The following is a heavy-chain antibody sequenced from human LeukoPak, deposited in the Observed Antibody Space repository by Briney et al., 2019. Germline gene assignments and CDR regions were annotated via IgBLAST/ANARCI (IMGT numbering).Heavy chain of an antibody. CDR1: GFTFSGYW. CDR3: ARVGTITMVRGGLYNWFDP. D-gene: IGHD3-10*01. V-gene: IGHV3-74*01. CDR2: ISSDGSST. Sequence: PGGSLRLSCAASGFTFSGYWMHWVRQAPGKGLVWVSLISSDGSSTSYTDSVKGRFTISRDNAKNTLYLQMNSLRAEDTAVYYCARVGTITMVRGGLYNWFDPWGQGTLVTVSS. J-gene: IGHJ5*02.